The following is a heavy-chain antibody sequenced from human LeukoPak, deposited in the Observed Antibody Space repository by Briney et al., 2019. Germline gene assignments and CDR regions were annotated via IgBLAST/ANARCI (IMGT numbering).Heavy chain of an antibody. Sequence: GGSLRLSCAASGFTFSSYAMSWVRQAPGKGLEWVSYISSSSFKIGYADSAKGRFTISRDNSKNSLYLQMDSLRVEDTAVYYCVRDPSYGSSWYYYMDVWGKGTTVTVSS. V-gene: IGHV3-48*04. CDR2: ISSSSFKI. J-gene: IGHJ6*03. CDR3: VRDPSYGSSWYYYMDV. CDR1: GFTFSSYA. D-gene: IGHD6-13*01.